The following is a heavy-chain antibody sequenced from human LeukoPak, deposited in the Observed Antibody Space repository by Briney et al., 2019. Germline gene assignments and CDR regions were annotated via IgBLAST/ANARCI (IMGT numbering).Heavy chain of an antibody. V-gene: IGHV1-18*01. CDR2: ISAYNT. CDR1: GYTFSKYG. Sequence: ASVKFSCKASGYTFSKYGISWVRQAPGQGLEWMGWISAYNTNYAQKMQGRVTMTTDTPTSIAYMELRSLRSDDTAVYYCVRRNYYYGMDVWGLGTTFTASS. CDR3: VRRNYYYGMDV. J-gene: IGHJ6*02.